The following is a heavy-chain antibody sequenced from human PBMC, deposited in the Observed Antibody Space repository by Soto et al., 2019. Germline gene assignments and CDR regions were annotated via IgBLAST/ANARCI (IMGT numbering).Heavy chain of an antibody. CDR1: GGSITNDY. V-gene: IGHV4-59*01. D-gene: IGHD3-16*01. Sequence: SETLSLTCSVSGGSITNDYWGWIRQPPGRGLEWIGYIHPSGSTNYNPSLERRLTFSMDTSRNQFSLRLSSVTAADTAIYYCARVGRMAALSLIISNYYYHSLDVWGQGTTVTVSS. J-gene: IGHJ6*02. CDR2: IHPSGST. CDR3: ARVGRMAALSLIISNYYYHSLDV.